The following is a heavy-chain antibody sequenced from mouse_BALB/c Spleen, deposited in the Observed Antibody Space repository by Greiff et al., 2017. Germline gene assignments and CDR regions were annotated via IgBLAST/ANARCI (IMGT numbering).Heavy chain of an antibody. CDR2: ISDGGSYT. V-gene: IGHV5-4*02. Sequence: DVKLVESGGGLVKPGGSLKLSCAASGFTFSDYYMYWVRQAPEKRLEWVATISDGGSYTYYPDSVKGRFTISRANAKNNLYLQMSSLKSEDTAMYYCARQGGGNYYFDYWGQGTTLTVSS. J-gene: IGHJ2*01. CDR1: GFTFSDYY. CDR3: ARQGGGNYYFDY. D-gene: IGHD2-1*01.